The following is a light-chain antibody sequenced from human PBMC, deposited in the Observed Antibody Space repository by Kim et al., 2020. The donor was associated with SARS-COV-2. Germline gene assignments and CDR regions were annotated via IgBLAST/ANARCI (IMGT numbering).Light chain of an antibody. V-gene: IGLV1-44*01. Sequence: GQKVIISCSGSSANLGSATVNWYQQLPGTAPKLLIYSNSQRPSGVPARFPGSKSGTSGSLAISGLQSEDEADYYCAAWDDSLNGWVFGGGTQLTVL. CDR2: SNS. CDR1: SANLGSAT. CDR3: AAWDDSLNGWV. J-gene: IGLJ3*02.